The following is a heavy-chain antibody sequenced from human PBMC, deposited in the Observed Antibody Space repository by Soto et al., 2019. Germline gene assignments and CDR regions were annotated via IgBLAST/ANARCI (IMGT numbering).Heavy chain of an antibody. J-gene: IGHJ4*02. CDR1: GFTFSNYA. D-gene: IGHD6-19*01. CDR3: ARAQFEWLVSGCAPDY. V-gene: IGHV3-30-3*01. Sequence: QVQLVESGGGVVQPGRSLRLSCAASGFTFSNYAIHWVRQAPGKGLEWVAVISYDGTNKYYADSVKGRFTISRDNSKNXLYLQMNSLRAEDTAVYYCARAQFEWLVSGCAPDYWGQGTLVTVSS. CDR2: ISYDGTNK.